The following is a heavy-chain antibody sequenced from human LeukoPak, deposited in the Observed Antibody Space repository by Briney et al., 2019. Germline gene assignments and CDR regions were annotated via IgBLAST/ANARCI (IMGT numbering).Heavy chain of an antibody. CDR2: IGTAGDT. D-gene: IGHD1-1*01. Sequence: GGSLRLSCAASGFTFSSYDMHWVRQATGKGLEWVLAIGTAGDTYYPGSVKGRFTISRENAKNSLYLQMNSLRAGDTAVYYCVAESTTGSLGFDYWGQGTLVTVSS. V-gene: IGHV3-13*01. CDR3: VAESTTGSLGFDY. CDR1: GFTFSSYD. J-gene: IGHJ4*02.